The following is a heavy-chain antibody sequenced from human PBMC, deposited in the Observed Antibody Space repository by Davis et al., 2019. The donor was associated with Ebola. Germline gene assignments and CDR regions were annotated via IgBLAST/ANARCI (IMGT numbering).Heavy chain of an antibody. J-gene: IGHJ4*02. D-gene: IGHD3-16*01. V-gene: IGHV1-46*01. CDR2: IRPRDGST. Sequence: AASVKVSCKASGYSLANYYIYWVRQAPGQGLEWMGLIRPRDGSTRYTQKIQGRVTMTSDTSTSTVYMELSSLRSEDTAIYYCAREGGYWGQGTLVTVSS. CDR3: AREGGY. CDR1: GYSLANYY.